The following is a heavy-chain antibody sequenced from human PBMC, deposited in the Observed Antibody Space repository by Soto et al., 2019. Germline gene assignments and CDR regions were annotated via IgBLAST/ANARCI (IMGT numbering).Heavy chain of an antibody. CDR1: GFTFSSYG. J-gene: IGHJ6*01. D-gene: IGHD6-6*01. Sequence: PGGSLRLYCAASGFTFSSYGMHWVRQAPGKGLEWVAVIWYDGSNKYYADSVKGRFTISRDNSKNTLYLQMNSLRSEDTAVYYCARDGGYSSSSSYYGMDVWGQGTTVTVSS. V-gene: IGHV3-33*01. CDR2: IWYDGSNK. CDR3: ARDGGYSSSSSYYGMDV.